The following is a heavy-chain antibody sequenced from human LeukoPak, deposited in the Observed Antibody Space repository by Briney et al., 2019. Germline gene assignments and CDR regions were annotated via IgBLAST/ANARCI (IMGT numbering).Heavy chain of an antibody. Sequence: SETLSLTCPVSGASISSYYWGWIRQPPGKGLEWIGYIHNSGNTNYNPSLKRRVTISVDTPKKELSLKLTSVTAADTAVYYCASQYDFWSFDPWGQGTLVTVSS. V-gene: IGHV4-59*08. J-gene: IGHJ5*02. CDR1: GASISSYY. D-gene: IGHD3-3*01. CDR2: IHNSGNT. CDR3: ASQYDFWSFDP.